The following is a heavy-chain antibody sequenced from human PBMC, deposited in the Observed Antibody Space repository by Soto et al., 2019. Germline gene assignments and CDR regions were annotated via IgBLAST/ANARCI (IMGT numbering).Heavy chain of an antibody. CDR3: ARDPTIGSYGYGMDV. D-gene: IGHD1-26*01. V-gene: IGHV4-59*01. CDR1: GGSISSYY. CDR2: IYYSGST. J-gene: IGHJ6*02. Sequence: QVQLQESGPGLVKPSETLSLTCTVSGGSISSYYWSWIRQPPGKGLEWIGYIYYSGSTNYNPSLKSRVTISVDTSKNQFSLKLSSVTAADTAVYYCARDPTIGSYGYGMDVWGQGTTVTVSS.